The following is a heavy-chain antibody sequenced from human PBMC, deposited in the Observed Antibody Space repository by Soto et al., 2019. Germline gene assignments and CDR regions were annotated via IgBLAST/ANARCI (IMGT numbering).Heavy chain of an antibody. CDR3: ARDRRLDNGYYEYYYGVDV. CDR1: GLPVSDNY. J-gene: IGHJ6*02. CDR2: IYRSGAT. Sequence: GGSLRLSCAASGLPVSDNYMAWFRQVPGKGLEWVSFIYRSGATFYADSVKGRFTISRDNFKNTLYLEMNSLRVGDTAVYYCARDRRLDNGYYEYYYGVDVWGQGTTVTVSS. D-gene: IGHD2-2*03. V-gene: IGHV3-53*01.